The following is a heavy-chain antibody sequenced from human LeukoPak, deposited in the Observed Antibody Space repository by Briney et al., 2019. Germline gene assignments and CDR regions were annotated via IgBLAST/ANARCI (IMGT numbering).Heavy chain of an antibody. D-gene: IGHD3-10*01. V-gene: IGHV4-38-2*01. CDR2: IYHSGST. J-gene: IGHJ4*02. CDR3: ARHMVRYYYAY. Sequence: PSETLSLTCAVSGYSISSGYYWGWIRQPPGKGLEWIGSIYHSGSTYYNPSLKSRVTISVDTSKNQFSLKLSSVTAADTAVYYCARHMVRYYYAYWGQGTLVTVSS. CDR1: GYSISSGYY.